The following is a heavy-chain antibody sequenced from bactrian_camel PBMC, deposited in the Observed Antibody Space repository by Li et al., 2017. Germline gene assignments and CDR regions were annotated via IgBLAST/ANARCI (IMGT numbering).Heavy chain of an antibody. CDR2: IWPRSSSRP. CDR1: GYTSWPPC. CDR3: AADCVVAGICYESSRA. J-gene: IGHJ6*01. Sequence: HVQLVESGGGSVQAGGTLKLSCVASGYTSWPPCMGWFRQAPGKEREAVASIWPRSSSRPWYDDSVKGRFTISQDKAKNMVYLRMDNLKPEDTALYYCAADCVVAGICYESSRAWGQGTQ. V-gene: IGHV3S63*01. D-gene: IGHD6*01.